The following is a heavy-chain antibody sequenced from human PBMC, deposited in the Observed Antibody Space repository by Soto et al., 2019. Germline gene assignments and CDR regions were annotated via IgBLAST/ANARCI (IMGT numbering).Heavy chain of an antibody. Sequence: QVQLVQSGAEVKKPGSSVKVSCKASGGTFSSYAISWVRQAPGQGLEWMGGIIPISETTNYAQKFQGRVTITADESKSTAYMELSSLRAEDTAVYYCARSQGSSTSLEIYYYYDYGMDVWGQGTRVTVSS. J-gene: IGHJ6*02. CDR3: ARSQGSSTSLEIYYYYDYGMDV. CDR2: IIPISETT. D-gene: IGHD2-2*01. V-gene: IGHV1-69*01. CDR1: GGTFSSYA.